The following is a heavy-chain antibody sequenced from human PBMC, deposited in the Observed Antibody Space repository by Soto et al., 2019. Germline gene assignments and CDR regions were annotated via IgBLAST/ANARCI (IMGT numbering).Heavy chain of an antibody. CDR3: ANRAHSIRPDDY. V-gene: IGHV3-23*01. J-gene: IGHJ4*02. Sequence: GGSLRLSCAASGFTFSSYSMNWVRQAPGKELEWVSAISDSGGSTYYADSVKGRFTISRDNSKNTLYLQMNSLRAEDTAVYYCANRAHSIRPDDYWGLGTLVTVSS. D-gene: IGHD2-21*01. CDR1: GFTFSSYS. CDR2: ISDSGGST.